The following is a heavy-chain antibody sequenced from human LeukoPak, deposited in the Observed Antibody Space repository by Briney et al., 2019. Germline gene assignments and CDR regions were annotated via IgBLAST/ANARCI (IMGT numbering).Heavy chain of an antibody. Sequence: GGSLRLSCVASGFSFSSYGMHWVRRAPGKGLEWMTFIRFDGSEKYYADSVKGRFTISRDYTKNTLFLQMSSLRPEDTAVYYCALGKNFGYHYFDFWGQGALVTVSP. J-gene: IGHJ4*02. CDR1: GFSFSSYG. CDR3: ALGKNFGYHYFDF. V-gene: IGHV3-30*02. CDR2: IRFDGSEK. D-gene: IGHD2-2*03.